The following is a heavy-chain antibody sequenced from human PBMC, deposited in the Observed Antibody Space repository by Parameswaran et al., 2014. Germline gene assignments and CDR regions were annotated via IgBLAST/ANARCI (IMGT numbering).Heavy chain of an antibody. CDR2: ISSSSSYI. Sequence: VRQAPGKGLEWVSSISSSSSYIYYADSVKGRFTISRDNAKNSLYLQMNSLRAEDTAVYYCARDRGASCSSTSCYQGGMDVWGQGTTVTVSS. J-gene: IGHJ6*02. D-gene: IGHD2-2*01. V-gene: IGHV3-21*01. CDR3: ARDRGASCSSTSCYQGGMDV.